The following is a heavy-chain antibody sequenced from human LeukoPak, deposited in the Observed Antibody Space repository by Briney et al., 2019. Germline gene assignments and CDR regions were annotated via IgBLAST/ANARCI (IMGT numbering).Heavy chain of an antibody. J-gene: IGHJ4*02. Sequence: GGSLRLSCAASGFTFSSYWMHWVRQAPGKGLVWVSRINSDGSSTSYADSVKGRFTISRDNAKNTLYLQMNSLRAEDTAVYYCARRAGGYSHPYDYWGQGTLVTVSS. CDR2: INSDGSST. CDR1: GFTFSSYW. D-gene: IGHD4-23*01. CDR3: ARRAGGYSHPYDY. V-gene: IGHV3-74*01.